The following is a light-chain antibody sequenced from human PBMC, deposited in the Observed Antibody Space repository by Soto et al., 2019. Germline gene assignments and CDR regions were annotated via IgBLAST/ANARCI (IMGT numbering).Light chain of an antibody. CDR3: QQRHMWPIT. Sequence: EIVMTQSPASLSVSPGERATLSCRASQNVNRNLAWYQQKPGQAPRFLIYGASTRATGIPARFSGSGSGTEFTLTISSLQSEDFAVYYCQQRHMWPITFGQGTRLEIK. CDR2: GAS. J-gene: IGKJ5*01. V-gene: IGKV3-15*01. CDR1: QNVNRN.